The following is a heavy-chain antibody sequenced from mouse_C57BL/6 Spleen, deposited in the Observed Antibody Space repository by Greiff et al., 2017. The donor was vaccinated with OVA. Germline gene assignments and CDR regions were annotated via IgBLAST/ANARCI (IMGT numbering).Heavy chain of an antibody. D-gene: IGHD2-3*01. V-gene: IGHV1-26*01. Sequence: EVQLQQSGPELVKPGASVKISCKASGYTFTDYYINWVKQSHGKSLEWIGDINPNNGGTSYNQKFKGKATLTVDKSSSTAYMELRSLTSEDSAVYYCATYDGYGVAYWGQGTLVTVSA. CDR2: INPNNGGT. J-gene: IGHJ3*01. CDR1: GYTFTDYY. CDR3: ATYDGYGVAY.